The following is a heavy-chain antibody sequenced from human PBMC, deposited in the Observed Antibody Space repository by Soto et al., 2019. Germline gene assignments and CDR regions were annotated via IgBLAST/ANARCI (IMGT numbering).Heavy chain of an antibody. Sequence: SETLSLTCAVSGGSISSGGYSWSWIRQPPGKDLEWIGYISHSGSTYYNPSLKSRVTISVDRSKNQFSLKLSSVTAADTAVYYCARWFDRWGQGTLVTVSS. V-gene: IGHV4-30-2*01. CDR2: ISHSGST. J-gene: IGHJ5*02. CDR1: GGSISSGGYS. CDR3: ARWFDR.